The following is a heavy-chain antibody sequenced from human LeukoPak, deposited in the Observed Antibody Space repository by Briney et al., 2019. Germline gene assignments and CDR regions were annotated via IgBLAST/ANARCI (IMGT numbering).Heavy chain of an antibody. J-gene: IGHJ4*02. CDR2: IYSSGST. CDR1: GFSVRDNY. D-gene: IGHD6-19*01. Sequence: GGSLRLSCAASGFSVRDNYMSWVRQAPGKGLEWVSVIYSSGSTYYADSVKGRFTISRDNSKNTLYLQMNSLRAEDTAVYYCARGSVAGVQFDYWGQGTLVTVSS. V-gene: IGHV3-53*01. CDR3: ARGSVAGVQFDY.